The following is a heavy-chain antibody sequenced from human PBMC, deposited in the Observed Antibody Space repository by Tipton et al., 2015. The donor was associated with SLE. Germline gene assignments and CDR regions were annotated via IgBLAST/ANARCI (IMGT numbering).Heavy chain of an antibody. Sequence: TLSLTCAVYGGSFSGYSWSWIRQPPGKGLEWIGEINHSGINHSGSTNYNPSLKSRVTISIDTSKNQFSLSLSSVTAADTVVYYCARTHYYDSGGPVAEYFQLWGQGTLVAVSS. CDR3: ARTHYYDSGGPVAEYFQL. D-gene: IGHD3-22*01. V-gene: IGHV4-34*01. CDR1: GGSFSGYS. J-gene: IGHJ1*01. CDR2: INHSGINHSGST.